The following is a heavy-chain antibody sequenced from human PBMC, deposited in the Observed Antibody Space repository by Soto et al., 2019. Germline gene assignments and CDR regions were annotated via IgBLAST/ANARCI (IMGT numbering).Heavy chain of an antibody. J-gene: IGHJ4*02. CDR1: GGSISGYH. D-gene: IGHD3-16*02. V-gene: IGHV4-59*01. CDR2: LDYSGNT. Sequence: PSETLSLTCSISGGSISGYHWNWIRQPPGKGLEWIGYLDYSGNTKKNPSLKSRVTISVDTSKNHFSLKLTSVTAADTAVYYCARGGYDDVWGSYRYIPYYFDYWGRGTLVTVSS. CDR3: ARGGYDDVWGSYRYIPYYFDY.